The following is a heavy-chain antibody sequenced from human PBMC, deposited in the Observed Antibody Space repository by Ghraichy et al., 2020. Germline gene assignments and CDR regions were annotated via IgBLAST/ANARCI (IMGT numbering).Heavy chain of an antibody. V-gene: IGHV3-74*01. J-gene: IGHJ6*02. D-gene: IGHD3-10*01. CDR1: GLTFRSHW. CDR3: TRESWGVRGPNGMDV. CDR2: INSDGSST. Sequence: LSLTCAASGLTFRSHWMHWVRQAPGKGLVWVSRINSDGSSTTYADSVKGRFTISRDNAKSMVYLQMNSLRAEDTSVYFCTRESWGVRGPNGMDVWGQGTTVTVSS.